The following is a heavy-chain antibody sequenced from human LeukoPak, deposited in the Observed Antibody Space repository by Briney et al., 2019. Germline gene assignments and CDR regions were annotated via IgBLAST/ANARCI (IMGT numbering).Heavy chain of an antibody. CDR2: ISGSGGGT. Sequence: GGSLRLSCEASGLTFNKYGVSWVRQAPGKGLERVSNISGSGGGTHYASSVKDRAAISRDNSKNTVYLQINGLRAEDTAVYFCVKWDENYYSMDVWGRGTTVTVSS. J-gene: IGHJ6*03. CDR1: GLTFNKYG. V-gene: IGHV3-23*01. D-gene: IGHD1-26*01. CDR3: VKWDENYYSMDV.